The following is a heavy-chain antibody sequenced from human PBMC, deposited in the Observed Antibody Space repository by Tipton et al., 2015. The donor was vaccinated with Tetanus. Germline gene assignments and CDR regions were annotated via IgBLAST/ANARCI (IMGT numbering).Heavy chain of an antibody. D-gene: IGHD6-19*01. Sequence: GLVKPSETLSLTCTVSGDSVRSGDYQWNWIRQSPGKGLEWLAYISNSGRTNSNYDLKSRISISRDTSKNQFSLSLTSVTAADTGVYYCAGSQWLDGFIFDYWGQGSLVTVAS. V-gene: IGHV4-61*08. J-gene: IGHJ4*02. CDR3: AGSQWLDGFIFDY. CDR2: ISNSGRT. CDR1: GDSVRSGDYQ.